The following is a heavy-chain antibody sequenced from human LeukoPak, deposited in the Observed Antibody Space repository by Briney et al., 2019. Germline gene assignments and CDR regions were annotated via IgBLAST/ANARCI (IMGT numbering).Heavy chain of an antibody. J-gene: IGHJ4*02. CDR3: ASWGSTSCSGGG. V-gene: IGHV3-21*01. Sequence: GGSLRPSCAASGFTFSSYSMNWVRQAPGKGLEWVSSISSSSSYIYYADSVKGRFTISRDNAKNSLYLQMNSLRAEDTAVYYCASWGSTSCSGGGWGQGTLVTVSS. CDR1: GFTFSSYS. D-gene: IGHD2-2*01. CDR2: ISSSSSYI.